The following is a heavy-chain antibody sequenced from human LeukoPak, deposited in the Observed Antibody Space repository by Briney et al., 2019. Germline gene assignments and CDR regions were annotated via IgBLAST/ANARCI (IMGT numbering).Heavy chain of an antibody. CDR2: ISGSGGST. CDR3: AKAGYCSGGSCYSVDY. J-gene: IGHJ4*02. CDR1: GFTFNSYA. V-gene: IGHV3-23*01. Sequence: GGSLRLSCAASGFTFNSYAMSWVRQAPGKGLEWVSAISGSGGSTYYADSVKGRFTISRDNSKNTLYLQMNSLRAEDTAVYYCAKAGYCSGGSCYSVDYWGQGTLVTVSS. D-gene: IGHD2-15*01.